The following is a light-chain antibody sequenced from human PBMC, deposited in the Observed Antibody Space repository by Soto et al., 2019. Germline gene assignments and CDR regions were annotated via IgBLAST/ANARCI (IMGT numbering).Light chain of an antibody. J-gene: IGLJ2*01. CDR2: EVS. V-gene: IGLV2-14*01. CDR1: SSDVGGYNY. CDR3: SSYTTSSTPVV. Sequence: QSALTQPASVSGSPGQSITISCTGTSSDVGGYNYVSWYQQHPGKGPKLMIYEVSNRPSGVSNRFSGSKSGNTASLTISGRQAEHEADDYCSSYTTSSTPVVFGGGTKLTVL.